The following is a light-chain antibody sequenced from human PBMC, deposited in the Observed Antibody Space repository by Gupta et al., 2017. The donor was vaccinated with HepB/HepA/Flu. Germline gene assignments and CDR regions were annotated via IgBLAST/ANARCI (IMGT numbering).Light chain of an antibody. CDR3: QQYGSSPRT. CDR2: AAS. Sequence: EIVSTQSPGTLSLSTGERVTLSCRASQSVSSTYLAWYQQKPGQAPRLLIHAASTRATGIPDRFSGSGSGTDFTLTISSLDPEDFGMYYCQQYGSSPRTFGQGTKVEIK. V-gene: IGKV3-20*01. J-gene: IGKJ1*01. CDR1: QSVSSTY.